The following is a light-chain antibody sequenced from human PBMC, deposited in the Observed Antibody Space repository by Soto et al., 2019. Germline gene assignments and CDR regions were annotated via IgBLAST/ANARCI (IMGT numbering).Light chain of an antibody. CDR1: SGDVGSYNR. V-gene: IGLV2-18*02. CDR3: SSFTSSSNLI. CDR2: EVS. J-gene: IGLJ2*01. Sequence: QSALTQPPSVSGSPGQSVTISCTGTSGDVGSYNRVSWYQQPPGTAPKLMIYEVSNRPSGVPDRFSGSKSGNTASLTISGLQAEDEADYYCSSFTSSSNLIFGGGTKLTVL.